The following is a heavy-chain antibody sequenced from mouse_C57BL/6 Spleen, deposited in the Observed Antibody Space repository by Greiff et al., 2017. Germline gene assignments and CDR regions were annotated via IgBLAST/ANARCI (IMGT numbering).Heavy chain of an antibody. CDR1: GYAFTNYL. V-gene: IGHV1-54*01. CDR3: ARGDYYGSSLDY. D-gene: IGHD1-1*01. Sequence: QVQLQQSGAELVRPGTSVKVSCKASGYAFTNYLIEWVKQRPGQGLEWIGVINPGSGGTNYNEKFKGKATLTADKSSSTAYMQLSSLTSEDSAVYFCARGDYYGSSLDYWGQGTTLTVSS. J-gene: IGHJ2*01. CDR2: INPGSGGT.